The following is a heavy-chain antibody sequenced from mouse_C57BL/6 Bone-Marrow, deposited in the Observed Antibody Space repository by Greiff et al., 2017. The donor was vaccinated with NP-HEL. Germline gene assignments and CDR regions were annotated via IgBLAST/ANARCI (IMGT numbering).Heavy chain of an antibody. CDR1: GFTIKDDY. D-gene: IGHD6-5*01. CDR2: IDPENGDT. CDR3: TTLCPMDY. V-gene: IGHV14-4*01. Sequence: VQLKESGAELVRPGASVKLSCTASGFTIKDDYMPWVKQRPEQGLEWIGWIDPENGDTDYVSKFQGKATITADTSSNTAYLQLSSLTSEDTAVYYCTTLCPMDYWGQGTSVTVSS. J-gene: IGHJ4*01.